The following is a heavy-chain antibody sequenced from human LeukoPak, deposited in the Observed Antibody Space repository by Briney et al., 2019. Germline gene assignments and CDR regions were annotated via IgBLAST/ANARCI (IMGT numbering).Heavy chain of an antibody. CDR3: AREFGLHNYGAGEPNRHFDY. CDR1: GGSISSSNW. V-gene: IGHV4-4*02. Sequence: SGTLSFTCAVSGGSISSSNWWSWVRQPPGKGLEWIGEIYHSGSTNYNPSLKSRVTISVDKSKNQFSLKLTSVTAADTAVYYCAREFGLHNYGAGEPNRHFDYWGQGTLVTVSS. CDR2: IYHSGST. D-gene: IGHD3-16*01. J-gene: IGHJ4*02.